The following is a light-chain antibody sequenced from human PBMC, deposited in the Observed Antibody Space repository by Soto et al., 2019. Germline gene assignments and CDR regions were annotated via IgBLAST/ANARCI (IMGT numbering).Light chain of an antibody. CDR1: QGSRNS. Sequence: IQRTQSQSSMSASVRDRVTINCRVSQGSRNSLGGYQQKPWKAPKLMIYAESSLQSGAPSRFSGSGSETVFSLTIRALQPEDFATYYCQQLSRYPLTFGGGTTVDIK. V-gene: IGKV1-17*01. CDR2: AES. CDR3: QQLSRYPLT. J-gene: IGKJ4*01.